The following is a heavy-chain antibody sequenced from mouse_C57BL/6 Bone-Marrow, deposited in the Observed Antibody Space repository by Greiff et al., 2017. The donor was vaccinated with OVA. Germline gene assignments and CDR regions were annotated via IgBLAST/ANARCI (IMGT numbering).Heavy chain of an antibody. CDR3: ARRKWDTLFAY. CDR1: GYSFTGYY. Sequence: VQLQQSGPELVKPGASVKISCKASGYSFTGYYMNWVKQSPEKSLEWIGEINPSTGGTTSNQKFKAKATLTVDKSSSTAYRQLKSLTSEDSAVYDCARRKWDTLFAYWGQGTLVTVSA. J-gene: IGHJ3*01. D-gene: IGHD1-3*01. V-gene: IGHV1-42*01. CDR2: INPSTGGT.